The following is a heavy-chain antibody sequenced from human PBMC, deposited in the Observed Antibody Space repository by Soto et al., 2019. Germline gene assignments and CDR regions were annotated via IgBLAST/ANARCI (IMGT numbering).Heavy chain of an antibody. J-gene: IGHJ5*02. V-gene: IGHV3-21*02. CDR2: IRRGGVYI. Sequence: EVQIVESGGGLVQPGGSLRLSCNFTFSMYSMDWVRRAPGERLEWVACIRRGGVYIKYADTVKGRFIISRDNANNSVSLRMNSLRVDDTALYFFTRDQGGSYDSWFDPWGQGTLVTVSS. CDR3: TRDQGGSYDSWFDP. D-gene: IGHD1-26*01. CDR1: TFSMYS.